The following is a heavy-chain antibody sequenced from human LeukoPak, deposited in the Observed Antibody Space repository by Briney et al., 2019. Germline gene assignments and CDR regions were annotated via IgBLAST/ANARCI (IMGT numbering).Heavy chain of an antibody. V-gene: IGHV4-61*02. Sequence: PSQTLSLTCTVSGGSISSGSYYWSWIRQPAGKGLEWIGRIYTSGSTNYNPSLKSRVTISVDTSKNQFSLKLSPVTAADTAVYYCAREGGTTVTTLDYYCYYGMDVWGQGTTVTVSS. CDR3: AREGGTTVTTLDYYCYYGMDV. J-gene: IGHJ6*02. CDR2: IYTSGST. CDR1: GGSISSGSYY. D-gene: IGHD4-17*01.